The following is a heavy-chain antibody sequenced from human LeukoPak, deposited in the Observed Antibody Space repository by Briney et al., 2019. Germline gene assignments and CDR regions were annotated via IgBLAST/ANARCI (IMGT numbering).Heavy chain of an antibody. D-gene: IGHD3-10*01. CDR3: ARDFSGAIDY. J-gene: IGHJ4*02. CDR1: GFTFSSNL. CDR2: INSDGSTI. Sequence: GGSLRLSCAASGFTFSSNLMHWVRQGPGKGLVWVSHINSDGSTIRYADSVKGRFTISRDNAKNTLYLQMNSLRAEDTAVYFCARDFSGAIDYWGQGTQVTVSS. V-gene: IGHV3-74*01.